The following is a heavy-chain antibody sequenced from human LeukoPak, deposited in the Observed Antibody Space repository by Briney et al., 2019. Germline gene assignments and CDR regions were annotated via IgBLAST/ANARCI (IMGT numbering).Heavy chain of an antibody. CDR3: ARVEASSSSDY. D-gene: IGHD6-6*01. J-gene: IGHJ4*02. Sequence: SETLSLTCAVYGGSFSGYYWSWIRQPPGKGLEWIGEINHSGSTNYNPSLKSRVTISVDTSKNQFSLKLSSVTAADTAVYYCARVEASSSSDYWGQGTLVTVSS. CDR2: INHSGST. CDR1: GGSFSGYY. V-gene: IGHV4-34*01.